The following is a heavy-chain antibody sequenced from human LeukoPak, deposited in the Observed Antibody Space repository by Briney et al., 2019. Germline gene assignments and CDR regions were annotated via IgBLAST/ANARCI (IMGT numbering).Heavy chain of an antibody. V-gene: IGHV4-34*01. Sequence: GSLRLSCAASGFTVSSNYMSWIRQPPGKGLEWIGEINHSGSTNYNPSLKSRVTISVDTSKNQFSLRLSSVTAADTAVYYCARLGAQPDNGMDVWGQGTTVTVSS. CDR3: ARLGAQPDNGMDV. J-gene: IGHJ6*02. CDR1: GFTVSSNY. CDR2: INHSGST. D-gene: IGHD3-16*01.